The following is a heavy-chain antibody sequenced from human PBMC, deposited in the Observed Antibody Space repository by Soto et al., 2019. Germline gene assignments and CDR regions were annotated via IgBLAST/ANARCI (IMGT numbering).Heavy chain of an antibody. Sequence: LGLSCAACGFTVSSYAMSWDRQAPGKGLEWVSAISGSGGSTYYADSVKGRFTISRDNSKNTQYLQMNSLRAEDTAVYYCAEAVALVSLDYWGQGTLVTVSS. CDR1: GFTVSSYA. CDR3: AEAVALVSLDY. CDR2: ISGSGGST. V-gene: IGHV3-23*01. J-gene: IGHJ4*02. D-gene: IGHD6-19*01.